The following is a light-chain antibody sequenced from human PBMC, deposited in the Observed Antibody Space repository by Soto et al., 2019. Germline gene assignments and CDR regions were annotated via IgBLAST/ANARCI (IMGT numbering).Light chain of an antibody. J-gene: IGLJ1*01. Sequence: QSALTQPPPASGSPGRSVSSSCTGTSSDVGAYNYVAWYQQHPGKVPKLMIYEVSKRPSGVPDRFSGSKSGNTASLTVSGLQADDEADYYCSSYAGSDVFVFGTGTKVTVL. CDR2: EVS. V-gene: IGLV2-8*01. CDR1: SSDVGAYNY. CDR3: SSYAGSDVFV.